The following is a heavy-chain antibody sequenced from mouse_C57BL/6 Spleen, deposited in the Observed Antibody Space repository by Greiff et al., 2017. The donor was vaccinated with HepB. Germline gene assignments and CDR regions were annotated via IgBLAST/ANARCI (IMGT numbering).Heavy chain of an antibody. CDR1: GYTFTDYY. J-gene: IGHJ3*01. D-gene: IGHD2-2*01. CDR2: INPNNGGT. V-gene: IGHV1-26*01. CDR3: ARGDPEGWLFAY. Sequence: EVQLQQSGPELVKPGASVKISCKASGYTFTDYYMNWVKQSHGKSLEWIGDINPNNGGTSYNQKFKGKATLTVDKSSSTAYMELRSLTSEDSAVYYCARGDPEGWLFAYWGQGTLVTVSA.